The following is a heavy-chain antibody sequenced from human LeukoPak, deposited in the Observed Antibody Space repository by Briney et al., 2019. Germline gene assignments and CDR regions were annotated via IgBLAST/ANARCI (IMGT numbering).Heavy chain of an antibody. D-gene: IGHD1-26*01. V-gene: IGHV3-30-3*01. Sequence: GGSLRLSCAASGFTFNIYAMHWVRQAPGKGLEWVAVISYDGSKTYYADSVKGRFTISRDNSKNTLYLQMNSLRAEDTSLYYCARTMYITGSSDFDYWGQGTLVAVSS. CDR3: ARTMYITGSSDFDY. CDR1: GFTFNIYA. CDR2: ISYDGSKT. J-gene: IGHJ4*02.